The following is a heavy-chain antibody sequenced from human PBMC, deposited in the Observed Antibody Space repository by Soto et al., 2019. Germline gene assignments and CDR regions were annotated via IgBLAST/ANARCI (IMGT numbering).Heavy chain of an antibody. J-gene: IGHJ4*02. V-gene: IGHV4-39*01. CDR2: IYYSGST. Sequence: PSETLSLTCTVSGGSISSSSYYWGWIRQPPGKGLEWIGSIYYSGSTYYNPSLKSRVTISVDTSKNQFSLKLSSVTAADTAVYYCARLTYYYGSGSYHIFDYWGQGTLVTVSS. CDR1: GGSISSSSYY. CDR3: ARLTYYYGSGSYHIFDY. D-gene: IGHD3-10*01.